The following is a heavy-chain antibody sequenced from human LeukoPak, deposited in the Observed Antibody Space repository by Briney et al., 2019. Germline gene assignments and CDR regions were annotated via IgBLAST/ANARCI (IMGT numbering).Heavy chain of an antibody. CDR2: VSGSGAHT. D-gene: IGHD5-12*01. V-gene: IGHV3-23*01. Sequence: GGSLRLSCAASGFTFSSYAMTWVRQAPGKGLQWVSAVSGSGAHTYYADSVKGRFTISRDNSKNTLDLQMNSLRAEDTAVYYCAKDDAWLRSQYWGQGTLVTVSS. CDR3: AKDDAWLRSQY. CDR1: GFTFSSYA. J-gene: IGHJ4*02.